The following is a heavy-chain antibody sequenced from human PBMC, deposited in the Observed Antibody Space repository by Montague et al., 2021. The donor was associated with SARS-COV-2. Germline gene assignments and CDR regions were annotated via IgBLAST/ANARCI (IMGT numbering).Heavy chain of an antibody. CDR1: GGSISSGSYY. J-gene: IGHJ4*02. Sequence: TLSLTCTVSGGSISSGSYYWSWIRQPAGKGLEWIGRIYTSGTTDYSFSLKSRVTIPVDTSKNQFSLKLTSVTAADTAVYYCARAHSGSWAHLDNWGQGSLVTVSP. CDR3: ARAHSGSWAHLDN. CDR2: IYTSGTT. D-gene: IGHD5-12*01. V-gene: IGHV4-61*02.